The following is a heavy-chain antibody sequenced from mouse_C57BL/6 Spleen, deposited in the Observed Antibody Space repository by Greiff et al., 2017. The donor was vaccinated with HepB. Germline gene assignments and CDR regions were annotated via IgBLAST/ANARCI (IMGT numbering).Heavy chain of an antibody. CDR3: ARVGGTSWFAY. V-gene: IGHV1-66*01. Sequence: QVQLQQSGPELVKPGASVKISCKASGYSFTSYYIHWVKQRPGQGLEWIGWIYPGSGNTKYNEKFKGKATLTADTSSSTAYMQLSSLTSEDSAVYYCARVGGTSWFAYWGQGTLVTVSA. J-gene: IGHJ3*01. CDR2: IYPGSGNT. D-gene: IGHD3-1*01. CDR1: GYSFTSYY.